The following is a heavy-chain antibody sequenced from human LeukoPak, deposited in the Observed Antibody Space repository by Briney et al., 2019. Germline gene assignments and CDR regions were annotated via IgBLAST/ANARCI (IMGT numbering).Heavy chain of an antibody. V-gene: IGHV4-39*01. J-gene: IGHJ3*02. D-gene: IGHD6-13*01. Sequence: PSETLSLTCTVSGGSISSSSYYWGWLRQPPGKGLEWIGSIYYSGTTYYNPSLKSLLTISVDTSKNQFSLKLSSVTAADTAVYYCARLPSSLDAFDIWGQGTMVTVSS. CDR3: ARLPSSLDAFDI. CDR2: IYYSGTT. CDR1: GGSISSSSYY.